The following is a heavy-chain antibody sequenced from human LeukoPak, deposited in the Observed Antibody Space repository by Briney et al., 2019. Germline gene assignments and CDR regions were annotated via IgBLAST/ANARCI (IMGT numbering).Heavy chain of an antibody. CDR1: GYTFTSYG. J-gene: IGHJ5*02. V-gene: IGHV1-18*01. CDR3: ARDVPPYYDFWSGYYWFDP. D-gene: IGHD3-3*01. Sequence: GASVKVSCKASGYTFTSYGISWVRQAPGQGLEWMGWISAYNGNTNYAQKLQGRVTMTTDTSTSTAYMELRSLRSDDTAVYYCARDVPPYYDFWSGYYWFDPWGQGTLVTVSS. CDR2: ISAYNGNT.